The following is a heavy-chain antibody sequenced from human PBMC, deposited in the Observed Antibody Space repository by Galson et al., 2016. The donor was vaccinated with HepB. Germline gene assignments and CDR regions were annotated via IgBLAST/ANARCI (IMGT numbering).Heavy chain of an antibody. V-gene: IGHV3-53*01. Sequence: SLRLSCAASGLSVSSDYMSWVRQALGKGLEWVAVISSDGYTYYAQPVKGRLTISRDNSKNTLYLQMNRLRAEDTAVYYCARATRYFDWRYQYGMDVWGKGTTVTVSS. J-gene: IGHJ6*04. CDR3: ARATRYFDWRYQYGMDV. D-gene: IGHD3-9*01. CDR1: GLSVSSDY. CDR2: ISSDGYT.